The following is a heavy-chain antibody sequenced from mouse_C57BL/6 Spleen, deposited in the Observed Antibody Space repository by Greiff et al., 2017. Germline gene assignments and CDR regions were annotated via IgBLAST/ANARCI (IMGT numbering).Heavy chain of an antibody. D-gene: IGHD2-4*01. CDR3: ARGDYDYAMDY. CDR1: GYTFTSSG. J-gene: IGHJ4*01. V-gene: IGHV1-81*01. CDR2: IYPRSGNT. Sequence: QVQLQQSGAELARPGASVKLSCKASGYTFTSSGISWVKQRTGQGLEWIGEIYPRSGNTYYNEKFKGKATLTADKSSSTAYMELSSLTSADSAVYFCARGDYDYAMDYWGQGTSVTVSS.